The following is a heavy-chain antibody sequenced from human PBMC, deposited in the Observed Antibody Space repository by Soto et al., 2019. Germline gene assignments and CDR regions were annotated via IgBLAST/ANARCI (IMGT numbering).Heavy chain of an antibody. Sequence: GGSLRLSCAASGFTFTSFAMTWVRQAPGKGLEWVSTISGSVGRTFYADSVRGRFTISRDTSKNTLYLQMNSLRAEDTAIYYCARYLGVTTMTSGYSDYWGQGTLVTVSS. D-gene: IGHD4-17*01. J-gene: IGHJ4*02. CDR3: ARYLGVTTMTSGYSDY. CDR2: ISGSVGRT. CDR1: GFTFTSFA. V-gene: IGHV3-23*01.